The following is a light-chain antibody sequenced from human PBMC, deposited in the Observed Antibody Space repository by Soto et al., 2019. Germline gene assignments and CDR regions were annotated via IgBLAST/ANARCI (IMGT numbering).Light chain of an antibody. V-gene: IGKV3-20*01. CDR2: VAS. Sequence: EIVLTQSPGTLSLSPGERATLSCRASQSVSSNYLAWYQQKPGQAPRLLIYVASSRATGIPDRFSGSGSETDFTLTISRLEPEDFAVYYCQQHGSSPPYPFGQGTKREIK. J-gene: IGKJ2*01. CDR3: QQHGSSPPYP. CDR1: QSVSSNY.